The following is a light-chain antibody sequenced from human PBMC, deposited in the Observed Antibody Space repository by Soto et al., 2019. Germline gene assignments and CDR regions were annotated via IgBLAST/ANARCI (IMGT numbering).Light chain of an antibody. CDR1: QSISCY. J-gene: IGKJ2*01. CDR2: AAS. Sequence: DIQMTQSPSSLSASVRDRLTITCRASQSISCYLNLYQQKPGKAPKLLIYAASSLQSGVPSRFRGSGSGTDFNLTISNLKSEDFATYYRQQNNSYSNTFGHETKLEIK. V-gene: IGKV1-39*01. CDR3: QQNNSYSNT.